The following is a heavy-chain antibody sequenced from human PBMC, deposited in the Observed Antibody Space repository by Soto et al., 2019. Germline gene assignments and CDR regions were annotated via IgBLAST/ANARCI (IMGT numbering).Heavy chain of an antibody. J-gene: IGHJ4*02. D-gene: IGHD1-1*01. CDR3: ARGRYGDY. CDR2: ISAHNGNT. CDR1: GYTFTTYG. V-gene: IGHV1-18*01. Sequence: QVHLVQSGAEVKKPGASVKVSCKGSGYTFTTYGITWVRQAPGQGLEWMGWISAHNGNTNYAQKRQGRVTVTRDTSTSTAYMGLRSLRSDDTAVYYCARGRYGDYWDQGALVTVSS.